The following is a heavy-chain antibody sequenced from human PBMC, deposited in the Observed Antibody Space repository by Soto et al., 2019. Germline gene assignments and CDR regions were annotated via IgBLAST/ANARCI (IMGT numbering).Heavy chain of an antibody. Sequence: PGGSLRLSCAASGLPFSSYGMHWVRQAPGKGLEWVAVISYDGSNKYYADSVKGRFTISRDNSKNTLYLQMNSLRAEDTAVYYCAKDWAIAAAGVDYWGQGTLVTVSS. D-gene: IGHD6-13*01. J-gene: IGHJ4*02. CDR3: AKDWAIAAAGVDY. V-gene: IGHV3-30*18. CDR1: GLPFSSYG. CDR2: ISYDGSNK.